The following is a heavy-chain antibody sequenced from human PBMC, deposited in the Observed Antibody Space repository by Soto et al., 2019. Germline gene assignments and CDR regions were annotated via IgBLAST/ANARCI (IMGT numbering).Heavy chain of an antibody. D-gene: IGHD3-10*01. V-gene: IGHV1-18*01. Sequence: QVQLVQSGVEVKKPGASVKVSCKASGYIFITYGISWVRQAPGQGLEWMGRISPYNGNTNYAQNLQGRVTMTTDTSNSTAYMERRSLRSDDTPVYYCATELDGSGSYYTDHGGPGTEVPVSS. CDR3: ATELDGSGSYYTDH. J-gene: IGHJ4*02. CDR2: ISPYNGNT. CDR1: GYIFITYG.